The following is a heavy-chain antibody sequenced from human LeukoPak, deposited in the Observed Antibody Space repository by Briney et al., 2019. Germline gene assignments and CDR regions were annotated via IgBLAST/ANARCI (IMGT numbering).Heavy chain of an antibody. CDR1: GGSISSGGYY. V-gene: IGHV4-31*03. J-gene: IGHJ4*02. Sequence: PSQTLSLTCTVSGGSISSGGYYWSWIRQHPGKGLEWIGEINHSGSTNYNPSLKSRVTISVDTSKNQFSLKLSSVTAADTAVYYCARSRPPRYCSGGSCFPFDYWGQGTLVTVSS. D-gene: IGHD2-15*01. CDR2: INHSGST. CDR3: ARSRPPRYCSGGSCFPFDY.